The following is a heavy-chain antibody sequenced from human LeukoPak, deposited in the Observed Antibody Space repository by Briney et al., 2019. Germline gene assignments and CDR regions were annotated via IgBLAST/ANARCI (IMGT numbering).Heavy chain of an antibody. J-gene: IGHJ3*01. CDR2: IYTSGST. D-gene: IGHD6-19*01. V-gene: IGHV4-4*07. CDR1: GGSISSYY. CDR3: ARHITVSYDAFDL. Sequence: PSETLSLTCTVSGGSISSYYWNWIRQPAGKGLEWIGRIYTSGSTTYSPSLKSRITMSPDTSKTQFSLKLTSVTAADTAVYYCARHITVSYDAFDLWGRGTMVTVS.